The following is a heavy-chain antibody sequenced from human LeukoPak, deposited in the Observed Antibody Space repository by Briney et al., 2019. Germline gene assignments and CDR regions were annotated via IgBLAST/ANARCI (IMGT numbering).Heavy chain of an antibody. V-gene: IGHV3-33*01. CDR1: GFTFSTYG. J-gene: IGHJ4*02. CDR2: IYYDGTTK. D-gene: IGHD2-15*01. Sequence: GGSLRLSCAASGFTFSTYGMHWVRQAPGKGLEWVAVIYYDGTTKYYADSVKGRFTISRDNSQNTLYLQMNSLRAGDTAVYYCASYCSGGRCSTLFDSWGQGTLVTVSS. CDR3: ASYCSGGRCSTLFDS.